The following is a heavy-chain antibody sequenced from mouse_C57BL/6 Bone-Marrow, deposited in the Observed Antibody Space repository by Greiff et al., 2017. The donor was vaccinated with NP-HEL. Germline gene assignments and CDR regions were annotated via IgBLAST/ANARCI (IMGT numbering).Heavy chain of an antibody. CDR2: IYPGSGST. J-gene: IGHJ4*01. V-gene: IGHV1-55*01. CDR1: GYTFTSYW. D-gene: IGHD1-1*01. CDR3: AYYGSSSYAMDY. Sequence: QVQLQQSGAELVKPGASVKMSCKASGYTFTSYWITWVKQRPGQGLEWIGDIYPGSGSTNYNEKFKSKATLTVDTSSSTAYMQLSSLTSEDSAVYYCAYYGSSSYAMDYWGQGTSVTVSS.